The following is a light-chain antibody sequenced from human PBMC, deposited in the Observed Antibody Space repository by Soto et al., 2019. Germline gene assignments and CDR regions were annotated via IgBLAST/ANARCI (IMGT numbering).Light chain of an antibody. CDR1: GSNIGSDT. Sequence: QSVLTQPPSASGTPGQRVTISCSGSGSNIGSDTVNWYQQLPGTAPKLLMFNDDKRPSGVPDRFSGSRSGTSASLAISGLQSDDEAVYFCLTWDDSLNGWVFGGGTKLTVL. V-gene: IGLV1-44*01. CDR3: LTWDDSLNGWV. CDR2: NDD. J-gene: IGLJ3*02.